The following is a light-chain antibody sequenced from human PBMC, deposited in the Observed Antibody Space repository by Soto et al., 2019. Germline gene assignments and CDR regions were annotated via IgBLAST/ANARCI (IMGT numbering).Light chain of an antibody. Sequence: QSALPQPPSASGAPGQSVTISCTGTSSDVGDYNYVSWYQQHPGKAPKLMIYEVSKRPSGVPDRFSGSKSGNTASLTVSGLQDEDEADYYCSSYAGSNNLVFGGGTKLTVL. J-gene: IGLJ2*01. CDR3: SSYAGSNNLV. V-gene: IGLV2-8*01. CDR2: EVS. CDR1: SSDVGDYNY.